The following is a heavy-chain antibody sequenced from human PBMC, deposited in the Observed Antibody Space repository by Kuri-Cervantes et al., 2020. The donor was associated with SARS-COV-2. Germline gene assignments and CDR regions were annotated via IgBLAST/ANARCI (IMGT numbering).Heavy chain of an antibody. CDR3: ARGGVVATQDCSCDY. CDR1: GYTFTVYG. V-gene: IGHV1-18*01. D-gene: IGHD2-15*01. CDR2: ISAHDGNT. Sequence: ASVKVSCKASGYTFTVYGVTWVRQAPGQGPEWMGWISAHDGNTKYSQKFQGRITMTTDISTNTAYMELSSLRSEDTAVYYCARGGVVATQDCSCDYWGQGTPVTVSS. J-gene: IGHJ4*02.